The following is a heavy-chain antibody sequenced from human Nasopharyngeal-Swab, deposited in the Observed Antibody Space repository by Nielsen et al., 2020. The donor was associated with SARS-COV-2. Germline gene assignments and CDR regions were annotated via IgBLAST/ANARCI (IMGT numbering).Heavy chain of an antibody. V-gene: IGHV4-38-2*02. CDR3: ARDLMSPYDYVWGTYRLNAFDI. D-gene: IGHD3-16*02. CDR1: GYSISSGYY. CDR2: IYQSGST. Sequence: SETLSLTCTVSGYSISSGYYWGWIRQPPGKGLEWIGSIYQSGSTYYNPSLKSRVTISVDTSKNQFSLKLTSVTAADTAVYYCARDLMSPYDYVWGTYRLNAFDIWGQGTMVTVSS. J-gene: IGHJ3*02.